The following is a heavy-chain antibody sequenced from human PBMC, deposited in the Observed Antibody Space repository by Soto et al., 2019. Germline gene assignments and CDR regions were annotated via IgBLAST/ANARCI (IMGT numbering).Heavy chain of an antibody. Sequence: SETLSLTCTVSGGSIRGYYWSWIRQPPGKGLEWIGYMYNTGSTVYNPSFKSRVTISVDTSKSQFSLRLNSVTAADTAVYYCARDYYGSGSPPLGYWGQGTLVTVS. CDR3: ARDYYGSGSPPLGY. CDR1: GGSIRGYY. V-gene: IGHV4-59*01. CDR2: MYNTGST. D-gene: IGHD3-10*01. J-gene: IGHJ4*02.